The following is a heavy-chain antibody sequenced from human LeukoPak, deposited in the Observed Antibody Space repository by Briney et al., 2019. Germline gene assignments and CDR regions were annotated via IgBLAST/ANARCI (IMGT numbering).Heavy chain of an antibody. CDR3: ARAGAVVDNWFDP. V-gene: IGHV1-2*02. CDR2: MNPNSGGT. CDR1: GYTFTGYY. D-gene: IGHD2-15*01. Sequence: ASVKVSCKASGYTFTGYYMHWVRQAPGQGLEWMGWMNPNSGGTNYAQKFQGRVTMTRDTSISTAYMELSRLRSDDTAVYYCARAGAVVDNWFDPWGQGTLVTVSS. J-gene: IGHJ5*02.